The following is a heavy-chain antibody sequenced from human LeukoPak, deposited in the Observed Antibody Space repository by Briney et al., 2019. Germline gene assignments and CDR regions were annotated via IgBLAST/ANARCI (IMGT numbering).Heavy chain of an antibody. CDR1: GAPISRFF. D-gene: IGHD6-19*01. V-gene: IGHV4-4*09. J-gene: IGHJ4*02. CDR3: VQSTGWPGFDY. CDR2: IYNGVPT. Sequence: SETLSLTCTTSGAPISRFFWSWVRQPPGKGLEWIGNIYNGVPTFFNPSLKSRVSISVDTSKGQLSLQLASVTAADTAVYYCVQSTGWPGFDYWGQGILVTVSS.